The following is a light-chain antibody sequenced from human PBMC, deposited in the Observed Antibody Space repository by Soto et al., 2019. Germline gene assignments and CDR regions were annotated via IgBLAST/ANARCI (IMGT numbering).Light chain of an antibody. J-gene: IGLJ1*01. CDR1: SSDIGGYNF. CDR2: DVT. Sequence: QSALTLPRSVSGSPGQSVTISCTGTSSDIGGYNFDSWYQQHPGKAPKFMIYDVTKRPSGVPDRFSGSKSGNTASLTISGLQAEDEADYYCCSYVGSYTSYVFGTGTTLTVL. V-gene: IGLV2-11*01. CDR3: CSYVGSYTSYV.